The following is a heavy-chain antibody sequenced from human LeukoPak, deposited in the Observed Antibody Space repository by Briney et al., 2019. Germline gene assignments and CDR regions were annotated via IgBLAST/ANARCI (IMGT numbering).Heavy chain of an antibody. V-gene: IGHV1-69*05. CDR2: IIPIFGTA. CDR3: AREKTGYSSSWDPDY. J-gene: IGHJ4*02. D-gene: IGHD6-13*01. CDR1: GGTFSSYA. Sequence: SVKVSCKASGGTFSSYAISWVRQAPGQGLEWMGGIIPIFGTANYAQKFQGRVTITTDESTSTAYMELSSLRSEDTAVYYCAREKTGYSSSWDPDYWGQGTLVTVSS.